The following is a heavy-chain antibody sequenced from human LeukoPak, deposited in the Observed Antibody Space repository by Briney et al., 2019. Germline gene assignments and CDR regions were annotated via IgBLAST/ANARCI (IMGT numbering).Heavy chain of an antibody. D-gene: IGHD6-13*01. V-gene: IGHV3-7*01. J-gene: IGHJ4*02. CDR3: ARANNSSWHN. CDR1: GFTFSSYW. Sequence: GGSLRLSCAASGFTFSSYWMSWVRHVPGRGLDWVANIKPDGSAEHYAASVKGRFTVSRDNAENSLYLQMNSLRVEDTAVYYCARANNSSWHNWGQGTLVTVSS. CDR2: IKPDGSAE.